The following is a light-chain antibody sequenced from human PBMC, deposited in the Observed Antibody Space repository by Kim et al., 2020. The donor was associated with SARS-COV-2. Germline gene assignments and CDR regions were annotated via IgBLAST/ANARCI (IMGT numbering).Light chain of an antibody. CDR1: QNIITC. J-gene: IGKJ3*01. V-gene: IGKV1-39*01. CDR3: QHTYSSPLFA. CDR2: LAS. Sequence: SVGDRVTLTCRASQNIITCLNWYQQKPGAAPRLLISLASSLQSGVPSRFIGSGSGTEFTLTISSLRPEDVATYYCQHTYSSPLFAFGPGTKVDIK.